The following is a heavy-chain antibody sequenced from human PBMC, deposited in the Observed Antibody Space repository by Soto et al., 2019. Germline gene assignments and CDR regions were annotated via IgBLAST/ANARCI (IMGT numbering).Heavy chain of an antibody. Sequence: ESGPTLVNPTQTLTLTCTFSGFSLSTSGVGVGWIRQPPGKALEWLALIYWDDDKRYSPSLKSRLTITKDTSKNQVVLTMTNMDPVDTATYYCARRLIYCSGGSCYENWFDPWGQGTLVTVSS. D-gene: IGHD2-15*01. CDR3: ARRLIYCSGGSCYENWFDP. CDR2: IYWDDDK. CDR1: GFSLSTSGVG. J-gene: IGHJ5*02. V-gene: IGHV2-5*02.